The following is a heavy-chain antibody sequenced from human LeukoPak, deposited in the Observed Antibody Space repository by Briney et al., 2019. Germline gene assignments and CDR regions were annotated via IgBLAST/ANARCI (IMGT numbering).Heavy chain of an antibody. V-gene: IGHV3-30-3*01. D-gene: IGHD3-16*02. J-gene: IGHJ4*02. CDR1: GFTFSSYA. CDR2: ISYDGSNK. CDR3: ARDPYYDYVWGSYRFDY. Sequence: GGPLRLSCAASGFTFSSYAMHWVRQAPGKGLEGGAVISYDGSNKYYADSVKGRFTISRDNSKNTLYLQMNSLRAEDTAVYYCARDPYYDYVWGSYRFDYWGQGTLVTVSS.